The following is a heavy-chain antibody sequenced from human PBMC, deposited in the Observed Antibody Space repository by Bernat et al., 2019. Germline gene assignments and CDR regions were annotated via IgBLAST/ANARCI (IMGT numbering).Heavy chain of an antibody. V-gene: IGHV1-18*04. CDR3: AALIGSGYYWDFDY. J-gene: IGHJ4*02. CDR2: ISAYNGNT. Sequence: QVQLVQSGAEVKKPGASVKVSCKASGYTFTSYGISWVRQAPGQGLEGMGWISAYNGNTNYAQKFQERVTITRDMSTSTAYMELSSLRSEDTAVYYCAALIGSGYYWDFDYWGQGTLVTVSS. CDR1: GYTFTSYG. D-gene: IGHD3-22*01.